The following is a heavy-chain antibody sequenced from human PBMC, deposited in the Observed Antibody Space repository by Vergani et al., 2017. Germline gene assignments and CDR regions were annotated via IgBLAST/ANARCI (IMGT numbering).Heavy chain of an antibody. CDR2: INHSGST. Sequence: QVQLPQWGAGLLKPSETLSLTCAVYGGSFSGYYWSWIRQPPGKGLEWIGEINHSGSTNYNPSLKSRVTISVDTSKNQFSLKLSSVTAADTAVYYCARSPSRGYCSGGSCYSGSQPYYFDYWGQGTLVTVSS. CDR3: ARSPSRGYCSGGSCYSGSQPYYFDY. J-gene: IGHJ4*02. V-gene: IGHV4-34*01. D-gene: IGHD2-15*01. CDR1: GGSFSGYY.